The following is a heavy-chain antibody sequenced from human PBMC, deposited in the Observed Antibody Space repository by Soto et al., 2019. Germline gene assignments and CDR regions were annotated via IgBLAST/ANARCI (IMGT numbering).Heavy chain of an antibody. J-gene: IGHJ4*02. D-gene: IGHD2-15*01. CDR3: ARDRRGGYCSGGSCYSVLDY. CDR1: SGSISSSNW. Sequence: SETLSLTCAVSSGSISSSNWWSWVRQPPGKGLEWIGEIYHSGSTNYNPSLKSRVTISVDKSKNQFSLKLSSVTAADTAVYYCARDRRGGYCSGGSCYSVLDYWGQGTLVTVSS. CDR2: IYHSGST. V-gene: IGHV4-4*02.